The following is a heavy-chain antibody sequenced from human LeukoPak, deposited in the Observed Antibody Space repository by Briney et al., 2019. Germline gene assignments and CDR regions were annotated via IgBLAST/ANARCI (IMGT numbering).Heavy chain of an antibody. Sequence: PGGSLRLSCAASGFTFSSYALSWVRQAPGKGLECVSTISSSGGADTTYYADSVKGRFIISRDNSKNTLYLQMNSLRAEDTAVYYCARNLWFGGEWGQGTLVTVSS. CDR1: GFTFSSYA. J-gene: IGHJ4*02. CDR2: ISSSGGADTT. D-gene: IGHD3-10*01. V-gene: IGHV3-23*01. CDR3: ARNLWFGGE.